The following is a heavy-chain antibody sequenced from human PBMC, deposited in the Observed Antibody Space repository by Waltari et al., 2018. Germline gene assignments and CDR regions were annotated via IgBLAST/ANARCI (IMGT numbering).Heavy chain of an antibody. CDR3: ARVGSWFGELDDY. CDR2: ISSSSSYK. CDR1: GFTFSSYS. Sequence: EVQLVESGGGLVKPGGSLRLSCAASGFTFSSYSMNWVRQAPGKGLEWVSSISSSSSYKYYADSVKGRFTISRDNAKNSLYRQMNSLRAEDTAVYYCARVGSWFGELDDYWGQGTLVTVSS. D-gene: IGHD3-10*01. V-gene: IGHV3-21*01. J-gene: IGHJ4*02.